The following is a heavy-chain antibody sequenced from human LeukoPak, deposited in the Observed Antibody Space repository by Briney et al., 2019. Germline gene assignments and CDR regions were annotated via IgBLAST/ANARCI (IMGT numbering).Heavy chain of an antibody. CDR2: IRSKADNYAT. CDR1: GFTFSGSP. V-gene: IGHV3-73*01. Sequence: GGSLRLSCAASGFTFSGSPILWVRQASGKGLEWVGRIRSKADNYATAYAASVQGRFTISRDDSKNTAYLQLNSPKTEDTAVYYCTQSNYWGQGALVTVFS. J-gene: IGHJ4*02. CDR3: TQSNY.